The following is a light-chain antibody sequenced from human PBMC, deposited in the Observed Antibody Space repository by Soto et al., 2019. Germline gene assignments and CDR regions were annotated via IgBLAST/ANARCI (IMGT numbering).Light chain of an antibody. CDR1: QSVGTY. V-gene: IGKV3-11*01. CDR3: QQRSAWPALT. Sequence: EIALTQSPATLSLSPGERATLSCRASQSVGTYLAWYQQKPGQSPRLLIYDASNRATGIPARFSGSGSGTDFTLTVSSLEPEDFAVYYCQQRSAWPALTFGGGTKVDIK. J-gene: IGKJ4*01. CDR2: DAS.